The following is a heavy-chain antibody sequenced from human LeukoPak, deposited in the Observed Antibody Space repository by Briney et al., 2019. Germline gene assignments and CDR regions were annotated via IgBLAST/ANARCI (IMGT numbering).Heavy chain of an antibody. V-gene: IGHV4-34*01. CDR2: INHSGST. CDR1: GGSFSGYY. CDR3: ARRPGYCSGGSCSNWFDP. D-gene: IGHD2-15*01. Sequence: PSETLSLTCAVYGGSFSGYYWSWIRQPPGKGLEWIGEINHSGSTNYNPSLKSRVTISVDTSKNQFSLKLSSVTAADTAVYYCARRPGYCSGGSCSNWFDPWGQGTLVTVSS. J-gene: IGHJ5*02.